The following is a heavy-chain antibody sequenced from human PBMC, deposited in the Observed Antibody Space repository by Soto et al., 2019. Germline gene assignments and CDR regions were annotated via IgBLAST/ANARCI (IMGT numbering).Heavy chain of an antibody. CDR2: ISGSGGST. CDR3: ATGGLMIVVVTDAFDI. J-gene: IGHJ3*02. Sequence: PGGSLRLSCAASGFTFSSYARSWVRQAPGKGLEWVSAISGSGGSTYYADSVKGRFTISRDNSKNTLYLQMNSLRAEDTAVYYCATGGLMIVVVTDAFDIWGQGTMVTVSS. V-gene: IGHV3-23*01. CDR1: GFTFSSYA. D-gene: IGHD3-22*01.